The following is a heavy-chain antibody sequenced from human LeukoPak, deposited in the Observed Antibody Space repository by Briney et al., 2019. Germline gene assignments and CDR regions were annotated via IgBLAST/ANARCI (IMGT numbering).Heavy chain of an antibody. D-gene: IGHD6-6*01. CDR3: AREGRPYSSSSFLYFDY. Sequence: AGGSLRLSCAASGFTFSSYWMHWVRQAPGKGLEWVANIKQDGSEKYYVDSVKGRFTISRDNAKNSLYLQMNSLRAEDTAVYYCAREGRPYSSSSFLYFDYWGQGTLVTVSS. CDR1: GFTFSSYW. J-gene: IGHJ4*02. V-gene: IGHV3-7*01. CDR2: IKQDGSEK.